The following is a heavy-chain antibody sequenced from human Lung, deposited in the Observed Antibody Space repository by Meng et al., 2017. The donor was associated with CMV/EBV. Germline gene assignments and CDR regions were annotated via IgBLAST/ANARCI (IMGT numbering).Heavy chain of an antibody. J-gene: IGHJ5*02. D-gene: IGHD3-10*01. CDR2: MNPNSGNT. V-gene: IGHV1-8*01. CDR3: TRGRGSTHKGNWFDP. Sequence: SVXVSXXASGYTFTSYDINWVRQATGQGLEWMGWMNPNSGNTAYAPKFQGRLTMTRNTSINTAYMDLSSLRSEDTAIYYCTRGRGSTHKGNWFDPWGQGXLVXVSS. CDR1: GYTFTSYD.